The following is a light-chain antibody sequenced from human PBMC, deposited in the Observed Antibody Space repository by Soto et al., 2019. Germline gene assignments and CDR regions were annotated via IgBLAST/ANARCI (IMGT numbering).Light chain of an antibody. Sequence: EIVLTQSPGTLSLSPGERATLSCRASQIVGGDTLAWFQQRPGQAPRLVIYGASNRAAGIPDRFSGSGSGTDFTLIVSRLEPEDFAMYYCQQYHWAPDTFGQGTRLEMK. J-gene: IGKJ5*01. V-gene: IGKV3-20*01. CDR3: QQYHWAPDT. CDR1: QIVGGDT. CDR2: GAS.